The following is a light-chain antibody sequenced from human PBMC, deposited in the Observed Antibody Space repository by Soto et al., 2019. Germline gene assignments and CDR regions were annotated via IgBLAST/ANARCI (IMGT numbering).Light chain of an antibody. J-gene: IGKJ1*01. CDR3: QQYGSSPWT. Sequence: EIVLTPSRGTLSLSPGERATLSCRASQSVSSSYLAWYQQKPGQAPRLLIYGASSRATGIPDRFSGSGSGTDFTLTIIRLEPEDFAVYYCQQYGSSPWTFGQGTKVDIK. CDR2: GAS. V-gene: IGKV3-20*01. CDR1: QSVSSSY.